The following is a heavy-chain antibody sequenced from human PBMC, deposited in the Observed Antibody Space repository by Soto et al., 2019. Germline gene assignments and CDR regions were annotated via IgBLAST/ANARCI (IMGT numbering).Heavy chain of an antibody. Sequence: GWSLRLSCAASGFTFSSYAMSWVRQAPGKGLEWVSAISGSGGSTYYADSVKGRFTISRDNSKNTLYLQMNSLRAEDTAVYYCANNRRYYDSSGYYSAEYFQHWGKGTLVTVSS. V-gene: IGHV3-23*01. D-gene: IGHD3-22*01. CDR1: GFTFSSYA. CDR2: ISGSGGST. CDR3: ANNRRYYDSSGYYSAEYFQH. J-gene: IGHJ1*01.